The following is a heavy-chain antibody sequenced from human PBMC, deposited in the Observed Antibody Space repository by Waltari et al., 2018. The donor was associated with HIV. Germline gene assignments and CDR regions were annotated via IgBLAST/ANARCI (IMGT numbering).Heavy chain of an antibody. J-gene: IGHJ5*02. CDR3: VQSTFVGVGPSDWFDP. CDR2: NCVVGRA. Sequence: QVQLQESDPGLVRPSETLSLTCSVFGASISGYYWSWILQDVAPKGNPAKKLVWLGRNCVVGRADYRSSLKTRLTISMDTSKNQVSLRLKSVTAADTAMYYCVQSTFVGVGPSDWFDPWGPGTLVTVSS. D-gene: IGHD2-21*01. CDR1: GASISGYY. V-gene: IGHV4-4*07.